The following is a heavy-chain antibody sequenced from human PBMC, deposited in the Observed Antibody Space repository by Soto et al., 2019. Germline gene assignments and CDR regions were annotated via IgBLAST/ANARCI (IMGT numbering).Heavy chain of an antibody. CDR1: GGSLNQYA. V-gene: IGHV1-69*13. J-gene: IGHJ4*01. CDR3: ADLSLGYCSSTTCPPDY. Sequence: SVKVSCKVSGGSLNQYAISWVRQTPGQGLEWMGGIIPSFGRTSYAQKFQGRVAITADESTTTVNLELRGLRSEDSAIYFCADLSLGYCSSTTCPPDYWG. CDR2: IIPSFGRT. D-gene: IGHD2-15*01.